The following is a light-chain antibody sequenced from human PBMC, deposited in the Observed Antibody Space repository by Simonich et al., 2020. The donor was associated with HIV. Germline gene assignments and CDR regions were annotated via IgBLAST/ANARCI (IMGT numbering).Light chain of an antibody. Sequence: TVLTQSPASLSLSPGERATLSCRASQSVSRSLAWYQQKPGQAPRLVIYDASNRATGIPARFSGSGSWTDFTLTISSLEPEDFAVYYCQQYNTWPTFGGGTKVEIK. V-gene: IGKV3-11*01. CDR1: QSVSRS. J-gene: IGKJ4*01. CDR3: QQYNTWPT. CDR2: DAS.